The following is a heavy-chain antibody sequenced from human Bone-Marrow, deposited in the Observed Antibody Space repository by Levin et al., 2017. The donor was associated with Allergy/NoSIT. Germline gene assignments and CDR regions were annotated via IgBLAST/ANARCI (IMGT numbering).Heavy chain of an antibody. Sequence: ESLKISCTVSGGSISSYYWSWIRQPPGKGLEWIGYIFYSGTTNYNPSLKSRVTISVDTSKNQFSLTLSSVTAADAAVYYCARSSRDGYAYFDCWGQGTLVTVSS. CDR1: GGSISSYY. CDR2: IFYSGTT. D-gene: IGHD5-24*01. CDR3: ARSSRDGYAYFDC. J-gene: IGHJ4*02. V-gene: IGHV4-59*01.